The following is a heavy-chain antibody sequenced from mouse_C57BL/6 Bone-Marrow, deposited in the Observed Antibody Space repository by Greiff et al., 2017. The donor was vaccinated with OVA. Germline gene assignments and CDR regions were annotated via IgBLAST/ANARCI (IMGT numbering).Heavy chain of an antibody. CDR3: VRGGLLPYYYAMDY. CDR1: GFTFNTYA. J-gene: IGHJ4*01. CDR2: IRSKSSNYAT. Sequence: EVQLVESGGGLVQPKGSLKLSCAASGFTFNTYAMHWVRQAPGKGLEWVARIRSKSSNYATYYADSVKDRFTISRDDSQSMLYLQMNNLKTEDTAMYYCVRGGLLPYYYAMDYWGQGTSVTVSS. D-gene: IGHD1-1*01. V-gene: IGHV10-3*01.